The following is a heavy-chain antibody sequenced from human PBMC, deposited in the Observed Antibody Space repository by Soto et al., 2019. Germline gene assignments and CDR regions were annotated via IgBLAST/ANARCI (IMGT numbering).Heavy chain of an antibody. CDR1: GGSFTSYS. V-gene: IGHV1-69*02. Sequence: QVQLVQSGAELKKPGYSVKVYCEASGGSFTSYSFTWVRQAPGQGREWMGRIIPIQGKANYALKFQYRVTITADRSAKTVYMELTSLRPADTAVYFCAKSLLFVDHGYMDVWGKGTTVTVSS. CDR2: IIPIQGKA. CDR3: AKSLLFVDHGYMDV. D-gene: IGHD2-21*01. J-gene: IGHJ6*03.